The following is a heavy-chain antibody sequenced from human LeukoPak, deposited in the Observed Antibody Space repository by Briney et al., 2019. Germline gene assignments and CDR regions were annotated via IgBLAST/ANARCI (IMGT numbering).Heavy chain of an antibody. J-gene: IGHJ5*02. D-gene: IGHD2-15*01. CDR3: AREALVASDLGWFDP. CDR2: ISSSGSTI. Sequence: GGSLRLSCAASGFTFSDNYMSWIRQAPGKGLEWVSYISSSGSTIYYADSVKGRFTISRDNAKNSLYLQMNSLRAEDTAVYYCAREALVASDLGWFDPWGQGTLVTVSS. V-gene: IGHV3-11*01. CDR1: GFTFSDNY.